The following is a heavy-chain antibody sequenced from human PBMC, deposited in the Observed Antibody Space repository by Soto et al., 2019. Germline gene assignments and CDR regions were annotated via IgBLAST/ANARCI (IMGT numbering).Heavy chain of an antibody. D-gene: IGHD3-10*01. Sequence: KASETLSLTCTVSGDSFSSGGYFWSWSRQPPGKGLEWIGYIYYSGSTYYNPSLKSRVTISVDTSKNQFSLKLDSVTAADTAVYFCARGSVIYYAFDYWFAPWGQGTRVTVSS. CDR2: IYYSGST. V-gene: IGHV4-31*03. CDR1: GDSFSSGGYF. CDR3: ARGSVIYYAFDYWFAP. J-gene: IGHJ5*02.